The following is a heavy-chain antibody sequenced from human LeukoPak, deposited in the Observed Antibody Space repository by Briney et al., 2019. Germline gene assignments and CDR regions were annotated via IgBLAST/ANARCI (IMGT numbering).Heavy chain of an antibody. D-gene: IGHD7-27*01. Sequence: ASVKVSCKASGYTFTGYFMHWVRQAPGQGLEWMGRINPNSGDTNYAQNFQGRVTMTRDTSISAAYMELSRLRSDDTAVYYCARDLSSTSNWELDYWGQGTLVTVSS. J-gene: IGHJ4*02. V-gene: IGHV1-2*06. CDR1: GYTFTGYF. CDR3: ARDLSSTSNWELDY. CDR2: INPNSGDT.